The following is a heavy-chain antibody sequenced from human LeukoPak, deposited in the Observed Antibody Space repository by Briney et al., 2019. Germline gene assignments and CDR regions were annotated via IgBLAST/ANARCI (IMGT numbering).Heavy chain of an antibody. CDR1: GGSISSSSCY. D-gene: IGHD3-10*01. CDR2: IYCSGST. Sequence: SETLSLTCTVSGGSISSSSCYWGWIRQPPGKGLEWIGSIYCSGSTYYNPSLKSRVTMSVDTSKTQFSLKLSSVTAADTAVYYCARGYSYEAFDIWGQRTMVTVSS. J-gene: IGHJ3*02. V-gene: IGHV4-39*01. CDR3: ARGYSYEAFDI.